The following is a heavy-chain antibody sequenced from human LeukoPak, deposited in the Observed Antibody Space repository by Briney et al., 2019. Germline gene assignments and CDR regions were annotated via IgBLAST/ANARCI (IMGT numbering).Heavy chain of an antibody. D-gene: IGHD2-21*01. Sequence: PSETLSLTCTVSGGTINNGGYYWSWVRQHPGKGLEWIGYIYYSGSSYYNPSLRSRVTISVDTSKNHFSLKLSSVTAADTAVYYCARGRYSLYWGQGTLVTVSS. CDR3: ARGRYSLY. J-gene: IGHJ4*02. CDR1: GGTINNGGYY. V-gene: IGHV4-31*03. CDR2: IYYSGSS.